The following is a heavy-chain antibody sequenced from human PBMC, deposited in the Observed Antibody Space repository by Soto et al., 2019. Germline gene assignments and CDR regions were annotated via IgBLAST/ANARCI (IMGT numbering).Heavy chain of an antibody. CDR2: IYYSGST. D-gene: IGHD2-15*01. V-gene: IGHV4-31*03. J-gene: IGHJ5*02. Sequence: SETLSLTCTVSGGSISSGGYYWSWIRQHPGKSLEWIGYIYYSGSTYYNPSLKSRVTISVDTSKNQFSLKLSSVTAADTAVYYCARDNCSGGSCYGPRWFDPWGQGTLVTVSS. CDR1: GGSISSGGYY. CDR3: ARDNCSGGSCYGPRWFDP.